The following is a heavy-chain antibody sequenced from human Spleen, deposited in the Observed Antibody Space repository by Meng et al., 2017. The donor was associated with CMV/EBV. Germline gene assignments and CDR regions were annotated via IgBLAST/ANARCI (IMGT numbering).Heavy chain of an antibody. Sequence: SETLSLTCTVSGGSISSGDYYWSWIRQPPGKGLEWIGYFYYSGSTYYNPPLKSRVTISVDTSKNQFSLKLSSVTAADTAVYYCARDYYDSSGYYSPLGYWGQGTLVTVSS. J-gene: IGHJ4*02. CDR2: FYYSGST. D-gene: IGHD3-22*01. CDR1: GGSISSGDYY. V-gene: IGHV4-30-4*08. CDR3: ARDYYDSSGYYSPLGY.